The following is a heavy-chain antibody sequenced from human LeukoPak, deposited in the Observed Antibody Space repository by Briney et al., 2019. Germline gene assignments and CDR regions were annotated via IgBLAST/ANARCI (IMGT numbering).Heavy chain of an antibody. Sequence: PSETLSLTCAVSGYSISSGYYWGWIRQPPGKGLEWIGSIYHSGSTYYNPSLKSRATISVDTSKNQFSLKLSSVTAADTAVYYCARHQDRGNWFDPWGQGTLVTVSS. J-gene: IGHJ5*02. CDR2: IYHSGST. D-gene: IGHD2-15*01. CDR1: GYSISSGYY. V-gene: IGHV4-38-2*01. CDR3: ARHQDRGNWFDP.